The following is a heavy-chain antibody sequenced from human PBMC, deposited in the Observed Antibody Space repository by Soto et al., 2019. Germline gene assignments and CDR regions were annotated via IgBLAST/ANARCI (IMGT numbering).Heavy chain of an antibody. CDR3: ARGALNSNLWSRLIHCGIDV. CDR1: GGSFSGYY. V-gene: IGHV4-34*01. CDR2: FSHSGST. D-gene: IGHD3-3*01. Sequence: PSETLSLTCTVYGGSFSGYYWNWLRQSPEKGLEWIGDFSHSGSTNYSPSLKSRVTISVDTPKNQISLKLTSVTAADTAVYYCARGALNSNLWSRLIHCGIDVWGQGTTVIVSS. J-gene: IGHJ6*02.